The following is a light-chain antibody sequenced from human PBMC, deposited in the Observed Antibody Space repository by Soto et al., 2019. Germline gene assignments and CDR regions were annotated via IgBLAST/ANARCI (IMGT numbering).Light chain of an antibody. Sequence: DMQLTQSPSFLSASVGDRVTITCRASQGISSYLAWYQQKPGKAPKLLIYAASTLQSGVPSRFSGSGSGTEFTLTISSLQPEDFATYYCQDYNSYSEAFGQGTKVDIK. J-gene: IGKJ1*01. CDR3: QDYNSYSEA. V-gene: IGKV1-9*01. CDR2: AAS. CDR1: QGISSY.